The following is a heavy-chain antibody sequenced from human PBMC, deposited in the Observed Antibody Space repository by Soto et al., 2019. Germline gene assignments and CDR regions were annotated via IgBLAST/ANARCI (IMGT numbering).Heavy chain of an antibody. CDR1: GFTFSNYG. Sequence: QVQLVESGGGVVQPGRSLRLSCAASGFTFSNYGMHWVRQAPGKGLEWVAIISYDGDNEYYADSVRGRFTISRDNSKNTLYPQTSSLRHEYTAVYYCAKDGGPVYCNINGCSAKHFDYGGQGTLVTVSS. V-gene: IGHV3-30*18. CDR3: AKDGGPVYCNINGCSAKHFDY. CDR2: ISYDGDNE. D-gene: IGHD2-2*01. J-gene: IGHJ4*02.